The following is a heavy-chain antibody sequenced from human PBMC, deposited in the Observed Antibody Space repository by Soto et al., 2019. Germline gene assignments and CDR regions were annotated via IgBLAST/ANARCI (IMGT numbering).Heavy chain of an antibody. J-gene: IGHJ4*02. Sequence: QVQLVQSGAEVKKPGASVKVSCKASGYTFTSYAMHRVRQAPGQRLEWMGWINAGNGNTKYSQKFQGRVTITRDTSASTAYMELSSLRSEDTAVYYCAWGGYCSGGSCRGHNFDYWGQGTLVTVSS. CDR3: AWGGYCSGGSCRGHNFDY. V-gene: IGHV1-3*01. D-gene: IGHD2-15*01. CDR2: INAGNGNT. CDR1: GYTFTSYA.